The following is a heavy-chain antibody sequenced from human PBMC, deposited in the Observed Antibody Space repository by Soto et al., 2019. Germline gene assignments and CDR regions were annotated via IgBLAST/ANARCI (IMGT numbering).Heavy chain of an antibody. CDR3: ARGRKYYYDSSGYRRYFDY. CDR2: IYYSGNT. CDR1: DYSISYGYY. V-gene: IGHV4-38-2*01. D-gene: IGHD3-22*01. Sequence: PSETLSLTCAFSDYSISYGYYWAWIRQPPGKGLEWIGSIYYSGNTYYNPSLKSRLTISVDTSKNQFSLKLSSVTAADTAVYYCARGRKYYYDSSGYRRYFDYWGQGTLVTVSS. J-gene: IGHJ4*02.